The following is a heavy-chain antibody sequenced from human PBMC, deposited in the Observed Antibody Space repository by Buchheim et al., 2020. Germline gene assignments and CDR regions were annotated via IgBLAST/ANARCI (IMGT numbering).Heavy chain of an antibody. V-gene: IGHV4-34*01. J-gene: IGHJ4*02. CDR2: INHSGST. CDR1: VGSFSGSY. Sequence: QVQLQQWGAGLLKPSETLSLTCAVYVGSFSGSYWSWIRQPPGKGLEWIGEINHSGSTNYNPSLKSRVTISVDTSKNQFSLKLSSVTAADTAVYYCAQGRVQLWLRYWGQGTL. CDR3: AQGRVQLWLRY. D-gene: IGHD5-18*01.